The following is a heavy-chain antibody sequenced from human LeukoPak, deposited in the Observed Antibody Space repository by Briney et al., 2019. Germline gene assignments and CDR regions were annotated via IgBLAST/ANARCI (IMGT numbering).Heavy chain of an antibody. D-gene: IGHD1-26*01. CDR2: ISAYNGNT. CDR1: GYTFTSYG. CDR3: ARRGGSGSPRENYYYMDV. J-gene: IGHJ6*03. V-gene: IGHV1-18*01. Sequence: VASVKVSCKASGYTFTSYGISWVRQAPGQGLEWMGWISAYNGNTNYAQKLQGRVTMTTDTSTSTAYMELRSLRSDDTAVYYCARRGGSGSPRENYYYMDVWGKGTTVTVSS.